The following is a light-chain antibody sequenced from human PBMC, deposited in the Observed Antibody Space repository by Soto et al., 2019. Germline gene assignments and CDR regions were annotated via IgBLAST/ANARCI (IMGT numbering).Light chain of an antibody. CDR3: QQYNSYPS. CDR2: KAS. J-gene: IGKJ4*01. CDR1: QSISSW. V-gene: IGKV1-5*03. Sequence: DIQMTQSPSTLSASVGDRVTITCRASQSISSWLAWYKQKPGKAPKLLIDKASSLESAVPSRFSGSGSGTEFTLTISSLQPDAFATYYCQQYNSYPSFVGGTKVEIK.